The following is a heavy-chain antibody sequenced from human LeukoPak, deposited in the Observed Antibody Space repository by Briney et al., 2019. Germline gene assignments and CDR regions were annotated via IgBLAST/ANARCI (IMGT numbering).Heavy chain of an antibody. D-gene: IGHD6-13*01. Sequence: SETLSLTCTVSGGSISSHYWSWIRQPPGKGLEWIGYIYYSGSTNYNPSLKSRVTISVDTSKNQFSLKLSSVTAADTAVYYCAREPAAAGTGGVSAFDIWGQGRMVTVSS. CDR1: GGSISSHY. V-gene: IGHV4-59*11. CDR2: IYYSGST. CDR3: AREPAAAGTGGVSAFDI. J-gene: IGHJ3*02.